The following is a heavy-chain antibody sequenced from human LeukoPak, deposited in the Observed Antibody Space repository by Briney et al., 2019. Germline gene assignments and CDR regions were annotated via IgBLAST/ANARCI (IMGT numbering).Heavy chain of an antibody. CDR2: IYYSGST. CDR3: ARVHDYGDYGFDY. CDR1: GGSISSYY. D-gene: IGHD4-17*01. Sequence: SETLSLTCTVSGGSISSYYWSWIRQPPGKGLEWIGYIYYSGSTNYNPSLKSRVTLSVDTSKNQFSPKLSSVTAADTAVYYCARVHDYGDYGFDYWGQGTLVTVSS. V-gene: IGHV4-59*01. J-gene: IGHJ4*02.